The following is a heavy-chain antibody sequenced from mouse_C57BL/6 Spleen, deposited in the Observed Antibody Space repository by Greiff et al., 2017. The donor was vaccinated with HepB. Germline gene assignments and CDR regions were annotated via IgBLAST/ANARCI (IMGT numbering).Heavy chain of an antibody. V-gene: IGHV1-15*01. Sequence: QVQLKESGAELVRPGASVTLSCKASGYTFTDYEMHWVKQTPVHGLEWIGAIDPETGGTAYNQKFKGKAILTADKSSSTAYMELRSLTSEDSAVYYCTRRGSSGYYAMDYWGQGTSVTVSS. J-gene: IGHJ4*01. CDR2: IDPETGGT. D-gene: IGHD3-2*02. CDR1: GYTFTDYE. CDR3: TRRGSSGYYAMDY.